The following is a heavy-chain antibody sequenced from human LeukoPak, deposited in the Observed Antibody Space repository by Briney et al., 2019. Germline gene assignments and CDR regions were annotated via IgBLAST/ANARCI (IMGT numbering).Heavy chain of an antibody. J-gene: IGHJ4*02. Sequence: SQALSLTCTVSGGSISSGSYYWSWIRQPAGKGLEWIGRIYTSGSTNYNPSLKSRVTISVDTSKNQFSLKLSSVTAADTAVYYCARDSIATPLGNWGPGTLVTVSS. D-gene: IGHD1-26*01. V-gene: IGHV4-61*02. CDR3: ARDSIATPLGN. CDR2: IYTSGST. CDR1: GGSISSGSYY.